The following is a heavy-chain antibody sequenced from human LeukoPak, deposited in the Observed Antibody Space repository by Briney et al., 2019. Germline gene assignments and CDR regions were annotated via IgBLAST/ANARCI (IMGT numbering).Heavy chain of an antibody. Sequence: SETLSLTCTVSGGSISSGSYYWSWIRQPAGKGLEWIGRIYTSGSTNYNPSLKSRVTISVDTSKNQFSLKLSSVTAADTAVYYCAREAEYCSSTSCSDYWGQGTLVTVSS. J-gene: IGHJ4*02. V-gene: IGHV4-61*02. CDR2: IYTSGST. CDR1: GGSISSGSYY. CDR3: AREAEYCSSTSCSDY. D-gene: IGHD2-2*01.